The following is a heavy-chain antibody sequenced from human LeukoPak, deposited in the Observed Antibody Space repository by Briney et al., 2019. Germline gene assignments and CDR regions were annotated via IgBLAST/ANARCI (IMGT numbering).Heavy chain of an antibody. Sequence: SETLSLTCIVSGGSISRSTYYWGWIRQPPGKGLEWIGSIYYSGSSYYNPSLKSRVTISVDTSKNQFSLKLRSVTAADTAVYYCARTGFWSGYLTWFDPWGQGTLVTVSS. CDR1: GGSISRSTYY. V-gene: IGHV4-39*01. J-gene: IGHJ5*02. D-gene: IGHD3-3*01. CDR3: ARTGFWSGYLTWFDP. CDR2: IYYSGSS.